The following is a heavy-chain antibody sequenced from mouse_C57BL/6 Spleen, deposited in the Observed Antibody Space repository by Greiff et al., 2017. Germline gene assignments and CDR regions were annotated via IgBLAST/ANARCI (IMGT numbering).Heavy chain of an antibody. CDR1: GYSFTGYY. CDR2: INPSTGGT. J-gene: IGHJ1*03. Sequence: VQLQQSGPELVKPGASVKISCKASGYSFTGYYMNWVKQSPEKSLEWIGEINPSTGGTTYNQKFKAKATLTVDKSSSTAYRQLKSLTSEDSAVYYCARDWTTVVATRYFDVWGTGTTVTVSS. V-gene: IGHV1-42*01. D-gene: IGHD1-1*01. CDR3: ARDWTTVVATRYFDV.